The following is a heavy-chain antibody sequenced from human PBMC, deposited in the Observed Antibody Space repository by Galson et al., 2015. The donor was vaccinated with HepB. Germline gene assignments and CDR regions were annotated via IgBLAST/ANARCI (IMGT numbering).Heavy chain of an antibody. CDR3: ARDRRNYNWNYALLPDAFDI. CDR2: IWYDGSNK. CDR1: GFTFSSYG. V-gene: IGHV3-33*01. Sequence: SLRLSCAASGFTFSSYGMHWVRQAPGKGLEWVAVIWYDGSNKYYADSVKGRFTISRDNSKNTLYLQMNSLRAEDTAVYYCARDRRNYNWNYALLPDAFDIWGQGTMVTVSS. D-gene: IGHD1-7*01. J-gene: IGHJ3*02.